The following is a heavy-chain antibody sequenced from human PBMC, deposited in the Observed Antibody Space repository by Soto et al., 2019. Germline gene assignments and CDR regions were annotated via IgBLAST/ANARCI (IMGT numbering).Heavy chain of an antibody. CDR1: GFTFSDYY. Sequence: QVQLVESGGGLVKPVGSLRLSCAVSGFTFSDYYMTCIRQAPGKGLEWVSYISSSTSHTNYADSVKGRFTISRDNAKNSLFLQMNSLRAEDTAVYYCARGRGAAADYFDFWGQGTLVTVSS. J-gene: IGHJ4*02. V-gene: IGHV3-11*05. CDR3: ARGRGAAADYFDF. D-gene: IGHD6-13*01. CDR2: ISSSTSHT.